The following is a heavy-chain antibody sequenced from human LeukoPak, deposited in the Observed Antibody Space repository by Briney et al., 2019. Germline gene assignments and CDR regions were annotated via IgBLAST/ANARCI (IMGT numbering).Heavy chain of an antibody. Sequence: PGRSLRLSCAASGSTFSDYGMHWVRQAPGKGLEWVALISFDGSNQYYADSVKGRFTISRDNSKNTLYLQMSSLRTEDTAVYYCAKPPEVGATVGYFDYWGQGILVTVSS. CDR3: AKPPEVGATVGYFDY. CDR1: GSTFSDYG. D-gene: IGHD1-26*01. CDR2: ISFDGSNQ. V-gene: IGHV3-30*18. J-gene: IGHJ4*02.